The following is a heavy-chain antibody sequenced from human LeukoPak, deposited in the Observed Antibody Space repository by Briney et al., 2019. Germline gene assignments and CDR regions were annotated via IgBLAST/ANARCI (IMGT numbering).Heavy chain of an antibody. V-gene: IGHV3-23*01. D-gene: IGHD3-22*01. CDR3: AKDRGSGYHYFDY. CDR1: GFTFSSYA. Sequence: PGGSLRLSCPVSGFTFSSYAMSWVRQAPGSWLESVSVISTSGESAYYADSVKGWFTISRDHSKNTLCLQMNSLRAEDTAVYYCAKDRGSGYHYFDYWGQGTLVTVSS. CDR2: ISTSGESA. J-gene: IGHJ4*02.